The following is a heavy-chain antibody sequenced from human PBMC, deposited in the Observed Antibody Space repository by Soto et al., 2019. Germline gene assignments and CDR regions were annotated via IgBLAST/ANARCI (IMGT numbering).Heavy chain of an antibody. V-gene: IGHV4-59*01. CDR1: GGSISSYY. CDR2: IYYSGST. D-gene: IGHD3-10*01. J-gene: IGHJ5*02. Sequence: SETLSLTCTVSGGSISSYYWSWIRQPPGKGLEWIGYIYYSGSTNYNPSLKSRVTISVDTSKNQFPLKLSSVTAADTAVYYCARELFGRSVWFDPWGQGTLVTVSS. CDR3: ARELFGRSVWFDP.